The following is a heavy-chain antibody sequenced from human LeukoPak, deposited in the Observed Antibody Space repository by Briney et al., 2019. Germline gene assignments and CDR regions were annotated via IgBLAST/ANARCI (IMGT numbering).Heavy chain of an antibody. J-gene: IGHJ4*02. Sequence: SSETLSLTCTVSGGSISSSSYYWGWIRQPPGKGLEWIGSIYYSGSTYYNPSLKSRVTISVDTSKNQSSLKLSSVTAADTAVYYCARQTGDSSGYYYKDYFDYWGQGTLVTVSS. CDR2: IYYSGST. V-gene: IGHV4-39*01. CDR3: ARQTGDSSGYYYKDYFDY. CDR1: GGSISSSSYY. D-gene: IGHD3-22*01.